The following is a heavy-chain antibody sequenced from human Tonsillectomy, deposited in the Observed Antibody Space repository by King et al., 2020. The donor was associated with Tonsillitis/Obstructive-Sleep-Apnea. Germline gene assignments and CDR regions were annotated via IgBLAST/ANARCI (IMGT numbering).Heavy chain of an antibody. CDR1: GGSISSSNW. Sequence: LQLQESGPGLVKPSGTLSLTCAVSGGSISSSNWWSWVRQPPGKGLEWIGKIYHSGSTDYNPSLTSRVTISVDKSKTHFSLRLSSVTAADTAVYYCARGYCSSPSCHGDDAFDIWGQGTMVTVSS. CDR3: ARGYCSSPSCHGDDAFDI. J-gene: IGHJ3*02. D-gene: IGHD2-2*01. V-gene: IGHV4-4*02. CDR2: IYHSGST.